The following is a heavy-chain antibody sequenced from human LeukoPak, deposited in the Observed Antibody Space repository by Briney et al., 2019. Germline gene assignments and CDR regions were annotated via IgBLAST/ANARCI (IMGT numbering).Heavy chain of an antibody. J-gene: IGHJ4*02. CDR2: IQTSGRV. Sequence: SETLSLTCSVSGGAIISYYWSWIRRPAGKGLEWIGRIQTSGRVNYNPSLKSRVTVYLDTPKNLVSLKLTSVTAADTAVYYCARDRGNGDYGDYFDSWGQGTQVTVSS. V-gene: IGHV4-4*07. CDR3: ARDRGNGDYGDYFDS. D-gene: IGHD4-17*01. CDR1: GGAIISYY.